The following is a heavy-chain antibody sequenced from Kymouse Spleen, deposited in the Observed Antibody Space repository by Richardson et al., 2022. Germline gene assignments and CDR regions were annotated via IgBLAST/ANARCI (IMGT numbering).Heavy chain of an antibody. Sequence: QVQLQQWGAGLLKPSETLSLTCAVYGGSFSGYYWSWIRQPPGKGLEWIGEINHSGSTNYNPSLKSRVTISVDTSKNQFSLKLSSVTAADTAVYYCARGRDSSGWYNWFDPWGQGTLVTVSS. V-gene: IGHV4-34*01. CDR3: ARGRDSSGWYNWFDP. D-gene: IGHD6-19*01. CDR1: GGSFSGYY. CDR2: INHSGST. J-gene: IGHJ5*02.